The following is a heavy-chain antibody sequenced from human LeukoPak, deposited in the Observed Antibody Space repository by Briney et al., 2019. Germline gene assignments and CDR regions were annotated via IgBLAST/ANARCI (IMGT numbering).Heavy chain of an antibody. Sequence: SETLSLTCTVSGGSMSSSSYYWGWIRQPPGKGLEWIGSIYYSGSTYQNPSLKSRVTISVDTSKNQFSLKPSSVTAADTAVYYCARVPTVTFFDYWGQGTLVTVSS. D-gene: IGHD4-17*01. CDR3: ARVPTVTFFDY. V-gene: IGHV4-39*07. J-gene: IGHJ4*02. CDR1: GGSMSSSSYY. CDR2: IYYSGST.